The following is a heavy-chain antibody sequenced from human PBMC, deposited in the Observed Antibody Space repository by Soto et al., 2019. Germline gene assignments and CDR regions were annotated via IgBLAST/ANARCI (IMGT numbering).Heavy chain of an antibody. J-gene: IGHJ6*02. Sequence: VGSLRLSSEAPGFTFSSYGMHWVRLARDKGLEWVAVISYDGRNKYYEDYVKGRFTISRDNTKNTPYLQMNVVRTEDKAVYYYAKDLARPPVPHSYFYGMDVWGQGTTVTVSS. CDR1: GFTFSSYG. V-gene: IGHV3-30*18. CDR2: ISYDGRNK. CDR3: AKDLARPPVPHSYFYGMDV. D-gene: IGHD6-6*01.